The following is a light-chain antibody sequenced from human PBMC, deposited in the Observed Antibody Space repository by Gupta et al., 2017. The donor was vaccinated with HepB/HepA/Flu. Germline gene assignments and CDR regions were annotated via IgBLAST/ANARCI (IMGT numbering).Light chain of an antibody. J-gene: IGKJ1*01. V-gene: IGKV1-16*01. CDR1: QGISNY. CDR2: GAS. Sequence: DIQMTQSPSSLSSSVGERIIITCRASQGISNYLDWCQQKPGKAPKCLIYGASKGKSGVPSTFSGSGSGTEFTLTIRTRQPEDFANYYCQHENSSPWTFGQGTKVEIK. CDR3: QHENSSPWT.